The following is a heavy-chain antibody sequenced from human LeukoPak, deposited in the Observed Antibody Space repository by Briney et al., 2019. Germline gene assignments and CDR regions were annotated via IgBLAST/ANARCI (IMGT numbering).Heavy chain of an antibody. CDR1: GFTFDDYA. D-gene: IGHD3-9*01. CDR3: AKDKIYDILTGTHYGMDV. CDR2: ISWYSGSI. V-gene: IGHV3-9*01. Sequence: GRSLRLSCAASGFTFDDYAVHWVRQAPGKGLEWVSGISWYSGSIGYADSVKGRFTISRDNAKNSLYLQMNSLRAEDTALYYCAKDKIYDILTGTHYGMDVWGQGTTVTVSS. J-gene: IGHJ6*02.